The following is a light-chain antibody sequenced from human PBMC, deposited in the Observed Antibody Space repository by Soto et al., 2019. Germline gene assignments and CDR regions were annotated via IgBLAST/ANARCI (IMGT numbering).Light chain of an antibody. CDR3: QSYDSSLSAVV. CDR2: GNS. J-gene: IGLJ2*01. Sequence: QPVLTQPPSVSGAPGQRGTISCTGSSSNIGAGYDVHWYQQLPGTAPKLLIYGNSNRPSGVPDRFSGSKSGTSASLAITGLQAEDEADYYCQSYDSSLSAVVFGGGTQLTVL. V-gene: IGLV1-40*01. CDR1: SSNIGAGYD.